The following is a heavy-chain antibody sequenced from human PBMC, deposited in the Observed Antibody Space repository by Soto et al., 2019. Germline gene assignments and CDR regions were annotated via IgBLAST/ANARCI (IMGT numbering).Heavy chain of an antibody. CDR3: ATVGGA. CDR1: GFTFRNFW. V-gene: IGHV3-7*01. Sequence: GGSLRLSCAASGFTFRNFWMSWVRQAPGKGLEWVANIKDDESEKYYVDSVKGRFTISRDNAKNSLYLQMNSLRAEDTAVYYCATVGGAWGQGTLVTVSS. CDR2: IKDDESEK. J-gene: IGHJ5*02. D-gene: IGHD3-16*01.